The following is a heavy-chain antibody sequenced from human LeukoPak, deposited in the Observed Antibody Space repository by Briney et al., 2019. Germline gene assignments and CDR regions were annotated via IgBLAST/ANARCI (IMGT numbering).Heavy chain of an antibody. J-gene: IGHJ6*03. CDR2: ISSSGSTI. D-gene: IGHD3-9*01. V-gene: IGHV3-48*03. CDR3: TAQLKQYYDILTGYPYYYMDV. Sequence: HPGGSLRLSCAASGFTFSSYEMNWVRQAPGKGLEWVSYISSSGSTIYYADSVKGRFTISRDNAKNSLHLQMNSLRAEDTAVYYCTAQLKQYYDILTGYPYYYMDVWGKGTTVTVSS. CDR1: GFTFSSYE.